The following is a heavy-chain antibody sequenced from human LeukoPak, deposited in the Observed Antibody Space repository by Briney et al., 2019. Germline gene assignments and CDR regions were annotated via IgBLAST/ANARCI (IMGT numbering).Heavy chain of an antibody. J-gene: IGHJ5*02. D-gene: IGHD3-3*01. Sequence: SETLSLTCTVSGGSISSSSYYWGWIRQPPGKGLEWIGSIYYSGSTYYNPSLKSRVTISVDTSKNRFSLKLSSVTAADTAVYYCAIQGITIFGVVISDNWFDPWGQGTLVTVSS. CDR3: AIQGITIFGVVISDNWFDP. V-gene: IGHV4-39*01. CDR1: GGSISSSSYY. CDR2: IYYSGST.